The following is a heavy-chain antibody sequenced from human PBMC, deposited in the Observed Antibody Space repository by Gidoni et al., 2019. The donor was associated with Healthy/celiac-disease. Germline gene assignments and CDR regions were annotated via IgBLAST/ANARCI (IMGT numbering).Heavy chain of an antibody. CDR1: GFTFSSYG. J-gene: IGHJ3*02. V-gene: IGHV3-30*18. Sequence: QVQLVESGGGVVQPGRSLRLSCAASGFTFSSYGMHWVRQAPGKGLEWVAVISYDGSNKYYADSVKGRFTISRDNSKNTLYLQMNSLRAEDTAVYYCAKLSPVVARSGYSSQNAFDIWGQGTMVTVSS. CDR3: AKLSPVVARSGYSSQNAFDI. CDR2: ISYDGSNK. D-gene: IGHD3-22*01.